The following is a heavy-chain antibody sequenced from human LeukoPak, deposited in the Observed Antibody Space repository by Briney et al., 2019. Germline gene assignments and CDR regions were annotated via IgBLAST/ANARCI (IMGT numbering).Heavy chain of an antibody. CDR2: ISGSGGST. J-gene: IGHJ6*03. V-gene: IGHV3-23*01. D-gene: IGHD1-26*01. CDR1: GFTFSSYA. Sequence: GGSLRLSCAASGFTFSSYAMSWVRQAPGKGLEWVSAISGSGGSTYYADSVKGRFTISRDNSKNTLYLQMNSLRAEDTAVYYCAKDSVSGGYDGYYYMDVWGKGTTVTVSS. CDR3: AKDSVSGGYDGYYYMDV.